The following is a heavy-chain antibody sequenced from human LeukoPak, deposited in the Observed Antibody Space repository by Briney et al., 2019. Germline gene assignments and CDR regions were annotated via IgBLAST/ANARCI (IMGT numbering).Heavy chain of an antibody. J-gene: IGHJ2*01. CDR3: ARDPSSSTYWYFDI. D-gene: IGHD6-13*01. CDR1: GFTFDDFG. CDR2: INWDSGRT. V-gene: IGHV3-20*04. Sequence: QPGGSLRLSCAASGFTFDDFGMSWVRQAPGKGLEWISGINWDSGRTQYAASVKGRFTISRDNAKNSVYLQMNSLRAEDTALYYCARDPSSSTYWYFDIWGRGTLVTVSS.